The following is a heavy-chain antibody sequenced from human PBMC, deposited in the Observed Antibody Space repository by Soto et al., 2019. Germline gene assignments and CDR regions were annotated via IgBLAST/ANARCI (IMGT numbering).Heavy chain of an antibody. V-gene: IGHV1-2*02. D-gene: IGHD2-15*01. Sequence: QVQLVQSGAEVKKPGASVKASCKASGYTFTGYYIHWVRQAPGQGLEWMGWINPNRGGTKYPQQVPGRVTTTRATSIRTVYISLTGLKSDERAVYFCARDLAKGGGSAGFDYWDQGTLVAVSS. CDR1: GYTFTGYY. J-gene: IGHJ4*02. CDR3: ARDLAKGGGSAGFDY. CDR2: INPNRGGT.